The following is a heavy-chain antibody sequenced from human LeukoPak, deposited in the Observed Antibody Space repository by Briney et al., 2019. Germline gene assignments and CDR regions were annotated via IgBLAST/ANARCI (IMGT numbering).Heavy chain of an antibody. J-gene: IGHJ6*04. D-gene: IGHD3-10*01. CDR1: GYTFTSYG. CDR2: ISAYNGNT. V-gene: IGHV1-18*04. Sequence: ASVKVSCKASGYTFTSYGISWVRQAPGQGLEWMGWISAYNGNTNYAQKLQGRVTMTTGTSTSTAYMELRSLRSDDTAVYYCARDAGITMVRGVYYYYGMDVWGKGTTATVSS. CDR3: ARDAGITMVRGVYYYYGMDV.